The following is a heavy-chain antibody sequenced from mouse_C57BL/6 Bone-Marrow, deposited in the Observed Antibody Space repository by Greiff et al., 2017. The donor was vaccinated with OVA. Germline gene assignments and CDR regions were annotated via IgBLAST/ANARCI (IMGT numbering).Heavy chain of an antibody. CDR3: ARGEDSGTDAMDY. V-gene: IGHV5-4*01. CDR2: ISDGGSYT. D-gene: IGHD4-1*01. J-gene: IGHJ4*01. CDR1: GFTFSSYA. Sequence: EVQRVESGGGLVKPGGSLKLSCAASGFTFSSYAMSWVRQTPEKRLEWVATISDGGSYTYYPDNVKGRFTISRDNAKNNLYLQMSHLKSEDTAMYYCARGEDSGTDAMDYWGQGTSVTVSS.